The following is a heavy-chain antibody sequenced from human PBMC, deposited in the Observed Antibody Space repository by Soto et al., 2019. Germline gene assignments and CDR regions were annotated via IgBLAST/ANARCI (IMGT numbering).Heavy chain of an antibody. CDR2: IIPVIGTP. CDR1: GGTFSNYA. D-gene: IGHD2-2*01. V-gene: IGHV1-69*13. CDR3: ARAEYSSIYYFDY. J-gene: IGHJ4*02. Sequence: AASVKVSCKASGGTFSNYAINWVRQAPGQGLEWMGGIIPVIGTPNYAQKFQGRVTITADESTSTAYMELSSLRSEDTATYYCARAEYSSIYYFDYWGQGTLVTVSS.